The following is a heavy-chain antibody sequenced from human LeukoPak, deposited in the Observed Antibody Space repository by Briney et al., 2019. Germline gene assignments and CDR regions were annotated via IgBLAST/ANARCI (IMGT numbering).Heavy chain of an antibody. D-gene: IGHD4-17*01. CDR2: IYYSGST. Sequence: SETLSLTCTVSGGSISSSSHYWGWIRQPPGKGLEWIGSIYYSGSTFYNPSLKSRVTISVDTSKNQFSLTLSSVAAADTAVYYCATHHGDRKFDCWGQGTLVTVSS. V-gene: IGHV4-39*01. CDR3: ATHHGDRKFDC. CDR1: GGSISSSSHY. J-gene: IGHJ4*02.